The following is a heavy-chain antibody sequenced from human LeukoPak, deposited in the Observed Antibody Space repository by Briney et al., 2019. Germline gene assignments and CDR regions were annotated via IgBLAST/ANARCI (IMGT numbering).Heavy chain of an antibody. J-gene: IGHJ4*02. CDR3: ARGGETYYYDSSGYPDY. V-gene: IGHV4-59*01. CDR1: GGSISSYY. CDR2: IYYSGST. Sequence: SETLSLTCTVSGGSISSYYWSRIRQPPGKGLECIGYIYYSGSTNYNPSLKSRVTISVDTSKNQFSLKLSSVTAADTAVYYCARGGETYYYDSSGYPDYWGQGTLVTVSS. D-gene: IGHD3-22*01.